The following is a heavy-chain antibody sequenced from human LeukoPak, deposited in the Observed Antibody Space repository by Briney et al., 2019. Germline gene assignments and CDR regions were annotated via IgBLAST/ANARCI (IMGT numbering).Heavy chain of an antibody. CDR3: AQQLGYCSGGTCYFTY. D-gene: IGHD2-15*01. CDR1: GFTFSSYA. V-gene: IGHV3-23*01. Sequence: PGGSLRLSCAASGFTFSSYAMSWVRQAPGKGLEWVAAISNSGGDTFYSDSGKGRFTIARDNSKNTLYPQMNSLRVDDTAVYYCAQQLGYCSGGTCYFTYWGQGTLVTVSS. J-gene: IGHJ1*01. CDR2: ISNSGGDT.